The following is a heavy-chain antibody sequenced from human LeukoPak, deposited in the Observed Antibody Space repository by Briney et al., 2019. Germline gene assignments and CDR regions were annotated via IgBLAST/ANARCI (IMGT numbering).Heavy chain of an antibody. D-gene: IGHD1-20*01. CDR2: IYYSGST. CDR1: GYSISSSNW. CDR3: ARVITGTTNWFDP. Sequence: SDTLSLTCAVSGYSISSSNWWGWIRQPPGKGLEWIGYIYYSGSTYYNPSLKSRVTMSADTSKNQFSLKLSSVTAVDTAVYYCARVITGTTNWFDPWGQGTLVTVSS. V-gene: IGHV4-28*03. J-gene: IGHJ5*02.